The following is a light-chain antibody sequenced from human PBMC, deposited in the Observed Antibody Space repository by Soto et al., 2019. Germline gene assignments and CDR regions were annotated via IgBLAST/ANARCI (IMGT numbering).Light chain of an antibody. CDR1: TSNIGYNY. J-gene: IGLJ2*01. Sequence: QSVLTQPPSVSAAPGQKVTISCSGSTSNIGYNYVSWYQHLPGTAPKVLIYDDNERPSGIPNRFSGSKSGTSATLGITGLQTGDEADYYCVTWDSDLSAVVFGGGTKLTVL. CDR2: DDN. CDR3: VTWDSDLSAVV. V-gene: IGLV1-51*01.